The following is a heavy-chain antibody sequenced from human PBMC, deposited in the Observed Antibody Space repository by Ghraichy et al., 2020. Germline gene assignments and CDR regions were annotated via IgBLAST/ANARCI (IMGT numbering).Heavy chain of an antibody. CDR1: GGSISGASYS. V-gene: IGHV4-39*07. J-gene: IGHJ5*02. D-gene: IGHD6-6*01. CDR3: ARIYSSSFGNWFDL. CDR2: IYYRGST. Sequence: SQTLSLTCSVSGGSISGASYSWGWIRQPPGKGLEWIGSIYYRGSTYYNPSLKSRVTISEDTSTNQFSLNLTSVTAADTAVYYCARIYSSSFGNWFDLWGQGTLVTVS.